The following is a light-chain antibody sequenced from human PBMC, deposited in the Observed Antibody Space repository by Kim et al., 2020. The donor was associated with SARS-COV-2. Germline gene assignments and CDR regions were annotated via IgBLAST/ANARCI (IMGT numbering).Light chain of an antibody. Sequence: EIVMTQSPATLSVSPGERASLSCRASQSVGRNLAWYQLKPGQAPRLLIYGASTRATGCPARFSGSGSETDFTLTISSLQSEDFAVYYCQHYNTWPTFGLGTKVDIK. J-gene: IGKJ1*01. CDR2: GAS. CDR1: QSVGRN. CDR3: QHYNTWPT. V-gene: IGKV3-15*01.